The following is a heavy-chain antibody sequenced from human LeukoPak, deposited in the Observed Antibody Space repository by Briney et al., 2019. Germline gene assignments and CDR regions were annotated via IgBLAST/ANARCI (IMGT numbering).Heavy chain of an antibody. V-gene: IGHV4-39*07. CDR3: ARDRGVSGFDY. CDR2: IFYSGST. Sequence: SETLSLTCTVSRGSISSSSDYWAWIRQPPGKGLEWIGSIFYSGSTYYNASLKSRVTISVDTSKNQFSLRLNSLAAADTAFYYCARDRGVSGFDYWGQGTLVTVSS. CDR1: RGSISSSSDY. J-gene: IGHJ4*02. D-gene: IGHD6-13*01.